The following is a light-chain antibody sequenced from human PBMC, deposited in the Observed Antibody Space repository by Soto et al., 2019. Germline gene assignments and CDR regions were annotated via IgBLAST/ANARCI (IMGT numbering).Light chain of an antibody. Sequence: QCVLTQPASVSGSPGQSITISCTGSSVDVGDYNSVSWYQQHPGKAPKVMIYHVTIRASGVSNRFSGSKSGNTASLTISGLQAEDEADYYCSSYSHSPPSYVFGTGTEVTVL. CDR2: HVT. CDR3: SSYSHSPPSYV. J-gene: IGLJ1*01. CDR1: SVDVGDYNS. V-gene: IGLV2-14*03.